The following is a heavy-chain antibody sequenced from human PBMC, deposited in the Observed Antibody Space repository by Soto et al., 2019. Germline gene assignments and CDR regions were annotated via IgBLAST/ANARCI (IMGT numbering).Heavy chain of an antibody. CDR3: AKGYNLVGVTNDYSAAFDI. Sequence: PWGSVTHSCAAARCTFLGDAMHWDRQVPGKGREWVSGISWNSGDIGYADSVKGRFTISRDNAKNSLYLQMNSLRAEDTAFYYCAKGYNLVGVTNDYSAAFDIWGQGTMVTVSS. J-gene: IGHJ3*02. CDR1: RCTFLGDA. V-gene: IGHV3-9*01. D-gene: IGHD5-12*01. CDR2: ISWNSGDI.